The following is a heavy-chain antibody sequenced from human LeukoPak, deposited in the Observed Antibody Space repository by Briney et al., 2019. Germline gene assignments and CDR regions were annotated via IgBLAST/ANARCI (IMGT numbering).Heavy chain of an antibody. CDR3: AKGANSSSWYGYFQH. CDR2: ISWNSGSI. D-gene: IGHD6-13*01. CDR1: GFTFVDYA. Sequence: GGSLRLSCAASGFTFVDYAMHWLRQAPGKGLEWVSGISWNSGSIGYADSVKGRFTISRDNAKNSLYLQMNSLRAEDTALYYCAKGANSSSWYGYFQHWGQGTLVTVSS. J-gene: IGHJ1*01. V-gene: IGHV3-9*01.